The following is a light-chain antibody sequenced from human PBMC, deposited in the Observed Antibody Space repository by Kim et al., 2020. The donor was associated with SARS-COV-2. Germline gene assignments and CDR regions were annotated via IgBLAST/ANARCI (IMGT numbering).Light chain of an antibody. CDR2: GAS. CDR1: QSVANNY. Sequence: LSPGERVSLSCRASQSVANNYLAWYQQKPGQAPSLLIYGASNRATGIPDRFSGSGSETDITLTISRLEPEDFAVYYCQHYDTSPTFGRGTKVDIK. CDR3: QHYDTSPT. V-gene: IGKV3-20*01. J-gene: IGKJ1*01.